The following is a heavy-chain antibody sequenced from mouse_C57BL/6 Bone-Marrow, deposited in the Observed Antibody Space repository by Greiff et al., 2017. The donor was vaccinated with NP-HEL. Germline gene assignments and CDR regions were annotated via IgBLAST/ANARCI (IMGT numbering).Heavy chain of an antibody. CDR3: TGAYDYDRYAMDY. V-gene: IGHV5-9-1*02. J-gene: IGHJ4*01. CDR1: GFTFSSYA. CDR2: ISSGGDYI. Sequence: EVMLVESGEGLVKPGGSLKLSCAASGFTFSSYAMSWVRQTPEKRLEWVAYISSGGDYIYYADTGKGRFTISRDNARNTLYLQMSSLKSEDTAMYYCTGAYDYDRYAMDYWGQGTSVTVSS. D-gene: IGHD2-4*01.